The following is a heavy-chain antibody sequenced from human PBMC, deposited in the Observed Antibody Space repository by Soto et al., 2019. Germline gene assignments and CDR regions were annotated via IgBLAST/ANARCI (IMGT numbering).Heavy chain of an antibody. D-gene: IGHD1-26*01. CDR3: AKAWELRYGMDV. CDR1: GFTFSSYA. V-gene: IGHV3-23*01. J-gene: IGHJ6*02. CDR2: ISGSGGST. Sequence: RLSCSASGFTFSSYAMSWVRQAPGKGVEWVSAISGSGGSTYYADSVKGRFTISRDNSKNTLYLQMNSLRAEDTAVYYCAKAWELRYGMDVWGQGTTVTVSS.